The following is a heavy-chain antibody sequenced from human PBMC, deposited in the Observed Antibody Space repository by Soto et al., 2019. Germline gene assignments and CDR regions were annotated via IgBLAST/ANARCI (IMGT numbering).Heavy chain of an antibody. CDR1: GGSFSGYY. J-gene: IGHJ6*02. Sequence: SETLSLTCAVYGGSFSGYYWSWIRQPPGKGLEWIGEINHSGSTNYNPSIKSRVTISVDTSKNQFSMKLSSVTAADTAVYYCARVKRSDTAMVSGYYYYGMDVWGQGTTVTVSS. CDR3: ARVKRSDTAMVSGYYYYGMDV. CDR2: INHSGST. V-gene: IGHV4-34*01. D-gene: IGHD5-18*01.